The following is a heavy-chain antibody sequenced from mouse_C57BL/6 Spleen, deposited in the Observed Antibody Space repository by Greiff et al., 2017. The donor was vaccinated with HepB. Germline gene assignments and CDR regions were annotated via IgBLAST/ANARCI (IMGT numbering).Heavy chain of an antibody. CDR3: ARGLLLWYFDV. V-gene: IGHV3-1*01. J-gene: IGHJ1*03. D-gene: IGHD1-1*01. CDR1: GYSITSGYD. Sequence: EVKLVESGPGMVKPSQSLSLTCTVPGYSITSGYDWHWIRHFPGNQLEWMGYISYSGSTNYNPSLKSRISITHDTSKNHFFLKLNSVTTEDTATYYCARGLLLWYFDVWGTGTTVTVSS. CDR2: ISYSGST.